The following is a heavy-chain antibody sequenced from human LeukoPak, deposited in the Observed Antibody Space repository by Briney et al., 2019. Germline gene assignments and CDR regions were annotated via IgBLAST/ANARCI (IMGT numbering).Heavy chain of an antibody. D-gene: IGHD3-16*02. V-gene: IGHV3-15*01. CDR1: GFPFAYTW. Sequence: GGSLRLSCSASGFPFAYTWMTWVRQAPGKGLEWVGRIKSKHDGATTDYAAPVKGRFTISRDDSKNTLYLQMTSLNAEDSAVYFCATVIFVYSAFDIWGQGTVVTVSS. CDR3: ATVIFVYSAFDI. CDR2: IKSKHDGATT. J-gene: IGHJ3*02.